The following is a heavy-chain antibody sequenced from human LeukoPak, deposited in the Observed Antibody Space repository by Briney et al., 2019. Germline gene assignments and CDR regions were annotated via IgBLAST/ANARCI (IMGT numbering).Heavy chain of an antibody. Sequence: PSETLSLTCTVSGGSISSSSYYWGWIRQPPGKGLEWIGSIYYSGSTYYNPSLKSRVTISVDTSKNQFSLKLSSVTAADTAVYYCGYQLLNGYFDYWGQGTLVAVPS. J-gene: IGHJ4*02. CDR3: GYQLLNGYFDY. CDR1: GGSISSSSYY. D-gene: IGHD2-2*01. V-gene: IGHV4-39*01. CDR2: IYYSGST.